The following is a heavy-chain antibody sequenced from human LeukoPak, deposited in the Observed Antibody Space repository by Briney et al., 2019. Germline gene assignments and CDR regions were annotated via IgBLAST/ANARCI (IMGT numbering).Heavy chain of an antibody. Sequence: SGTLSLTCTVSGGSISRGSYYWSWVRQPPGKGLEWMGCIYYSGRTNYNPSLKSRVTISVDTSKNQFSLKLSSVTAADTAVYYCARDLRYSSGWFHWFDPWGQGTLVTVSS. CDR1: GGSISRGSYY. D-gene: IGHD6-19*01. V-gene: IGHV4-61*01. CDR3: ARDLRYSSGWFHWFDP. J-gene: IGHJ5*02. CDR2: IYYSGRT.